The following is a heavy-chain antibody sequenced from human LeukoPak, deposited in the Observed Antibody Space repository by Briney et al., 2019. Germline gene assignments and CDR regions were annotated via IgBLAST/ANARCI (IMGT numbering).Heavy chain of an antibody. J-gene: IGHJ5*02. Sequence: GGSLRLSCAASGFTFSRKSIHWVRQAPGKGLEWVAVISNDGSNKYYADSVKGRFTISRDNSKNTLYLQMNSLRAEDTAVYYCAKEEHDSSGYYLWGQGTLVTVSS. CDR3: AKEEHDSSGYYL. CDR2: ISNDGSNK. V-gene: IGHV3-30-3*01. CDR1: GFTFSRKS. D-gene: IGHD3-22*01.